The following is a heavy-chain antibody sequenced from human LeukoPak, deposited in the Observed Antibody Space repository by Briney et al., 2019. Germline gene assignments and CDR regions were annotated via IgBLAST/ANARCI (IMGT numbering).Heavy chain of an antibody. Sequence: VASVKVCCKLSGNTLRELPIQWVRQAGGKGLEWMAGFDPENAEIVYAQKFQGRVTMTEDTSTNTAYMELTSLTSDDTALYYCATGGSDFWSGFDYWGQGTQVTVSS. CDR2: FDPENAEI. CDR3: ATGGSDFWSGFDY. D-gene: IGHD3-3*01. J-gene: IGHJ4*02. CDR1: GNTLRELP. V-gene: IGHV1-24*01.